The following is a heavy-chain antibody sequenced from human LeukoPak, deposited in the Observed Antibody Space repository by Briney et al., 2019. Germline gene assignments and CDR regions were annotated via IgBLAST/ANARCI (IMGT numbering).Heavy chain of an antibody. Sequence: GGSLRLSCAASGFTFSSYAMHWVRQAPGKGLEWVAVISYDGSNKYYADSVKGRFTISRDSSKNTLYLQMNSLRAEDTAVYYCARGGHFSGYGSGSYYVGVNNWFDPWGQGTLVTVSS. V-gene: IGHV3-30-3*01. CDR2: ISYDGSNK. CDR1: GFTFSSYA. CDR3: ARGGHFSGYGSGSYYVGVNNWFDP. J-gene: IGHJ5*02. D-gene: IGHD3-10*01.